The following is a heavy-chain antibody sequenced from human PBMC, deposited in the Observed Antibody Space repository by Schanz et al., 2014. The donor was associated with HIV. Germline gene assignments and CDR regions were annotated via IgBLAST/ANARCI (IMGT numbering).Heavy chain of an antibody. CDR1: GHPFTGYY. Sequence: QVQLVQSGAEVKKPGASVKVSCKAPGHPFTGYYIHWVRQAPGQGLEWMGWINPNSGGTNYAPKFKGRVTMTRDTSVSTAYMELSRLTSDDTAMYYCAREKVGILADYTPNGMDVWGQGTTVTVSS. V-gene: IGHV1-2*02. D-gene: IGHD3-9*01. CDR2: INPNSGGT. CDR3: AREKVGILADYTPNGMDV. J-gene: IGHJ6*02.